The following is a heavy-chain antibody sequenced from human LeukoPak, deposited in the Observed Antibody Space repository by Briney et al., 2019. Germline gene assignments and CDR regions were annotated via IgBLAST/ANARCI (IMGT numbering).Heavy chain of an antibody. J-gene: IGHJ6*02. CDR2: LNQDGTEK. Sequence: PGGSLRLSCVASGFTFSHYWMHWVRQVPGKGLEWVANLNQDGTEKYYVDSVKGRFTISRDNARTSVYLQMNSLGAEDTSVYYCVRAMDVWGQGTTVTVSS. CDR3: VRAMDV. V-gene: IGHV3-7*01. CDR1: GFTFSHYW.